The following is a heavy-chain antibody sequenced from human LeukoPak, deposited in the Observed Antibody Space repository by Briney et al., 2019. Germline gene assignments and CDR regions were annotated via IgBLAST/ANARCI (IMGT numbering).Heavy chain of an antibody. Sequence: SVKVSCKASGYTFTGYYMHWVRQAPGQGLEWMGRIIPILGIANYAQKFQGRVTITADKSTSTAYMELSSLRSEDTAVYYCASAELQVDYWGQGTLVTVSS. CDR2: IIPILGIA. J-gene: IGHJ4*02. CDR1: GYTFTGYY. V-gene: IGHV1-69*02. D-gene: IGHD1-26*01. CDR3: ASAELQVDY.